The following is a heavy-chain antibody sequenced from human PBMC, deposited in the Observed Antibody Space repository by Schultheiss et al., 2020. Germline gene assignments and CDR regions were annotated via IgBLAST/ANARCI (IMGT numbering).Heavy chain of an antibody. V-gene: IGHV4-31*03. CDR3: ARGDYGNPYYYGMDV. Sequence: SATLSLTCTVSGGSISSGGYYWSWIRQHPGKGLEWIGYIYYSGSTYYNPSLKSRVTISVDTSKNQFSLKLSSVTAADTAVYYCARGDYGNPYYYGMDVWGQGTTVTVSS. D-gene: IGHD4-11*01. J-gene: IGHJ6*02. CDR1: GGSISSGGYY. CDR2: IYYSGST.